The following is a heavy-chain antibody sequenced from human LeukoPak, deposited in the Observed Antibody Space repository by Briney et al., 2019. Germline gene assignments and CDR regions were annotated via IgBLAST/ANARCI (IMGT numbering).Heavy chain of an antibody. V-gene: IGHV1-24*01. Sequence: VASVTVSCKVSGYTLTELSMHWVRQAPGKGLEWMGGFDPEDGETIYAQKFQGRVTMTEDTSTDTAYMELRSLRSDDTAVYYCASGYKFAGIDAFDIWGQGTMVTVSS. CDR3: ASGYKFAGIDAFDI. CDR2: FDPEDGET. CDR1: GYTLTELS. J-gene: IGHJ3*02. D-gene: IGHD1-1*01.